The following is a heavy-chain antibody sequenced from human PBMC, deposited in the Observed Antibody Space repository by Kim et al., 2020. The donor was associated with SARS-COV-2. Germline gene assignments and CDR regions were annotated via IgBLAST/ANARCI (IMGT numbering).Heavy chain of an antibody. Sequence: ETLSLTCTVSGYSISSGYYWGWIRQPPGKGLEWIGTIYHSGSTYYNPSLKSRVTISVDTSKNQFSLKLSSVTATDTAVYYCAGGYGAAADQWVWGQGT. CDR3: AGGYGAAADQWV. D-gene: IGHD6-13*01. V-gene: IGHV4-38-2*02. J-gene: IGHJ6*02. CDR1: GYSISSGYY. CDR2: IYHSGST.